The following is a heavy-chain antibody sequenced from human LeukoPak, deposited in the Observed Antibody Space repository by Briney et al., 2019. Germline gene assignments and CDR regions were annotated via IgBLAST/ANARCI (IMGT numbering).Heavy chain of an antibody. D-gene: IGHD3-3*01. CDR2: IFHNGSI. V-gene: IGHV4-30-2*06. CDR3: ARVGFSTPPRSLITIFGVVTYYFDY. Sequence: SQTLSLTCAVSGGSISSGGYSWHWIRQSPGKGLEWTGYIFHNGSIYHNPSLESRVTISVDRSKNQFSLKMNSVTAADTAVYYCARVGFSTPPRSLITIFGVVTYYFDYWGQGTLVTVSS. J-gene: IGHJ4*02. CDR1: GGSISSGGYS.